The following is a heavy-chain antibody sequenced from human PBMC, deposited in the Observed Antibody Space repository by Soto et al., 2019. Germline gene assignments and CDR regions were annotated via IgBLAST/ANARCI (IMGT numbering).Heavy chain of an antibody. CDR2: ISAYNGNT. CDR3: ARGSARQYYYYYYGMDV. J-gene: IGHJ6*02. CDR1: VYTFTSYG. D-gene: IGHD6-6*01. V-gene: IGHV1-18*04. Sequence: XSVKVSCKASVYTFTSYGISWVRQAPGQGLEWMGWISAYNGNTNYAQKLQGRVTMTTDTSTSTAYMELRSLRSDDTAVYYCARGSARQYYYYYYGMDVWGQGTTVTVSS.